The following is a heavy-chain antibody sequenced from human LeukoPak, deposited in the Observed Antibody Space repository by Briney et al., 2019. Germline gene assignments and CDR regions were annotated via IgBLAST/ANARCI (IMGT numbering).Heavy chain of an antibody. CDR1: GFTFSSYW. D-gene: IGHD6-13*01. V-gene: IGHV3-7*01. CDR3: ARAKSSSWYDYYHYYMDV. Sequence: PGGSLTLSCAASGFTFSSYWMSWVRQAPGKGLEWVANIKQDGSEKYYVDSVKGRFTISRDNAKNSLYLQMNSLRAEDTAVYYCARAKSSSWYDYYHYYMDVWGKGTTVTVSS. CDR2: IKQDGSEK. J-gene: IGHJ6*03.